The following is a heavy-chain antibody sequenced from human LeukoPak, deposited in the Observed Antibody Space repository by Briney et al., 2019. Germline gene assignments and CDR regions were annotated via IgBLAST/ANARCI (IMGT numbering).Heavy chain of an antibody. CDR3: ATDALGYCSSSTCYFDD. CDR2: IYYSGSTSGTT. CDR1: GGSIRRSSFY. Sequence: SETLSLTCTVSGGSIRRSSFYWGWIRQPPGKGLEWIGGIYYSGSTSGTTYYNPSLESRVSISVGTSKNQFSLQMDSVTAADTAVYYCATDALGYCSSSTCYFDDWGQGTLVTVSS. V-gene: IGHV4-39*07. D-gene: IGHD2-2*01. J-gene: IGHJ4*02.